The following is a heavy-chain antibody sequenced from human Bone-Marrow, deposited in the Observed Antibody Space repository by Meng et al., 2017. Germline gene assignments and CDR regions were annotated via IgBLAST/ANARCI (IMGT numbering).Heavy chain of an antibody. CDR1: GGSISSSSYY. J-gene: IGHJ4*02. D-gene: IGHD3-22*01. Sequence: SETLSLTCTVSGGSISSSSYYWGWIRQPPGKGLEWIGSIYYSGSTYYNPSLKSRVTISVDTSKNQFSLKLSSVTAADTAVYYCARERRDTMIVYYFDYWGQGTLVTVSS. CDR3: ARERRDTMIVYYFDY. CDR2: IYYSGST. V-gene: IGHV4-39*07.